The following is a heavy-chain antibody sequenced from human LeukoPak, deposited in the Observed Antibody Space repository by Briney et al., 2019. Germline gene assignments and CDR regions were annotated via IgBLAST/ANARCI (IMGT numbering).Heavy chain of an antibody. CDR2: ISGSGGST. CDR3: ATDCSSTSCFDY. Sequence: GGSLRLSCAASGFTFSSYAVSWVRQAPGKGLEWVSAISGSGGSTYYADSVKGRFTISRDNPKNTLYLQMNSLRAEDTAVYYCATDCSSTSCFDYWGQGTLVTVSS. D-gene: IGHD2-2*01. CDR1: GFTFSSYA. J-gene: IGHJ4*02. V-gene: IGHV3-23*01.